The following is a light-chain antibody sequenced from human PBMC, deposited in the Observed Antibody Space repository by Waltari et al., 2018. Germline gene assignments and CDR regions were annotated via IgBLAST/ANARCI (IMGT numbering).Light chain of an antibody. CDR1: TLPKQY. Sequence: SFELTQPPSVSVSPGQTASITCSGNTLPKQYAYWYQQKPGQAPVLIMYKDRERPSGIPERFSGSSSGTTVTLTISGVQAEDEADYYCQSADSSGTPVIFGGGTKLTVL. CDR3: QSADSSGTPVI. CDR2: KDR. J-gene: IGLJ2*01. V-gene: IGLV3-25*03.